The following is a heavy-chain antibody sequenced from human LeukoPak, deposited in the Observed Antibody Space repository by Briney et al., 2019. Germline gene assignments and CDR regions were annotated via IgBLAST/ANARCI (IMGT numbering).Heavy chain of an antibody. Sequence: GASVKVSCKASGYTFTSYDINWVRQATGQGLEWMGWMNPNSGNTGYAQKFQGRVTMTRNTSISTAYMELSSLRSEDTAVYYCATKRDITIFYYMDVWGKGTTVTVSS. CDR3: ATKRDITIFYYMDV. CDR2: MNPNSGNT. D-gene: IGHD3-3*01. V-gene: IGHV1-8*01. CDR1: GYTFTSYD. J-gene: IGHJ6*03.